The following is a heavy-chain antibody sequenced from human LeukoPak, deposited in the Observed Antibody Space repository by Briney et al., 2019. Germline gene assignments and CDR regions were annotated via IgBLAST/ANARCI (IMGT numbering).Heavy chain of an antibody. D-gene: IGHD6-6*01. CDR3: AGIEYSSSPQAH. V-gene: IGHV4-34*01. J-gene: IGHJ4*02. CDR1: GGSFSGYY. CDR2: INHSGST. Sequence: PSETLSLTCAVYGGSFSGYYWSWLRQPPGKGLEWIGEINHSGSTNYNPSLKSRVTITVDTSNTQFSLKLSSVTAADTAVYYCAGIEYSSSPQAHWGQGTLVTVSS.